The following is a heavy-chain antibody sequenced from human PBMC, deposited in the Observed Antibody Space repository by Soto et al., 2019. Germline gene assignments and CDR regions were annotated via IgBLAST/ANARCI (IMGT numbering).Heavy chain of an antibody. CDR2: VFYAGTS. J-gene: IGHJ5*02. V-gene: IGHV4-31*01. D-gene: IGHD2-21*01. CDR1: GGSINDVNTY. Sequence: QVQLQESGPGLVQPSQTLSLTCTVSGGSINDVNTYWSWIRQHPGRGLEWIGHVFYAGTSYYNPYVKRQVSISLETSKNQDSLKMDFETAADAAVYYCARAHANCFGDTCYFADHWFDPWGQGTLVTVSS. CDR3: ARAHANCFGDTCYFADHWFDP.